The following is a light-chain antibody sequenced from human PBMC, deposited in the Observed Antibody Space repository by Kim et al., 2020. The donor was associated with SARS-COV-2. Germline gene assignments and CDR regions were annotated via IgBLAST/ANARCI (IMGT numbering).Light chain of an antibody. CDR1: SGGIASNY. J-gene: IGLJ3*02. CDR3: QSYDSSNHGV. V-gene: IGLV6-57*01. Sequence: KTVTISCTRSSGGIASNYVQWYQQRPGSSPTTVIYEDNQRPSGVPDRFSGSIDSSSNSASLTISGLKTEDEADYYCQSYDSSNHGVFGGGTQLTVL. CDR2: EDN.